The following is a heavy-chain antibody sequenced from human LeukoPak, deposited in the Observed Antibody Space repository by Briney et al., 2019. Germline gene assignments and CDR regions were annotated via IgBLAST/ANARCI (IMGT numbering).Heavy chain of an antibody. J-gene: IGHJ4*02. CDR3: AKRSRVVVGKVYFDY. V-gene: IGHV3-23*01. Sequence: PGGSLRLSCAASGFTFSNFAMSWVRQAPGKGLEWVSGISGSGDTTYYADSVKGRFSIARDNSKNTLYLLMNSLRAEDTAIYYCAKRSRVVVGKVYFDYWGQGTLVTFSS. CDR1: GFTFSNFA. CDR2: ISGSGDTT. D-gene: IGHD3-22*01.